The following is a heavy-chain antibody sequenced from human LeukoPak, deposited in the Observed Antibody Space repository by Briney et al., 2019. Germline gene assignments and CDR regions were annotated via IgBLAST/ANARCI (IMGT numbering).Heavy chain of an antibody. CDR2: INPNSGNT. J-gene: IGHJ6*02. CDR3: ARERPLQYPRTYYYGMDV. Sequence: ASVKVSCKASGYTFTSYGINWVRQATGQGLEWMGWINPNSGNTGYAQKFKGRFTMTRNTSISTAYLELSSLRSEDTAVYYCARERPLQYPRTYYYGMDVWGQGTMVTVSS. CDR1: GYTFTSYG. D-gene: IGHD4-11*01. V-gene: IGHV1-8*01.